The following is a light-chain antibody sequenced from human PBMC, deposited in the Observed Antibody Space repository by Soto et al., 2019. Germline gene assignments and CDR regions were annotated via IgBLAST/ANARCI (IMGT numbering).Light chain of an antibody. CDR2: GAS. Sequence: EIVMTQSPATLSVSPGERASLSCRASQSVYSNLAWYQQKPGQAPRRLIFGASTRATGIPARFSGSGSGTEFTLTISSLQSEDFAVYYCQQYNKWPLAFGQGTKVEI. J-gene: IGKJ1*01. CDR3: QQYNKWPLA. CDR1: QSVYSN. V-gene: IGKV3-15*01.